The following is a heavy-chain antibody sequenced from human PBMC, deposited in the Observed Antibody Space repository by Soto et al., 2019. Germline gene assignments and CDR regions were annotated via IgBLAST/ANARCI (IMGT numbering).Heavy chain of an antibody. CDR1: GGTFSSYA. CDR3: ARDRVSSSSCCDYGMDV. CDR2: IIPIFGTA. D-gene: IGHD6-13*01. J-gene: IGHJ6*02. V-gene: IGHV1-69*06. Sequence: AVKVSCKASGGTFSSYAISWVRQAPGQGLEWMGGIIPIFGTANYAQKFQGRVTITADKSTSTAYMELSSLRSEDTAVYYCARDRVSSSSCCDYGMDVWGQGTTVTVSS.